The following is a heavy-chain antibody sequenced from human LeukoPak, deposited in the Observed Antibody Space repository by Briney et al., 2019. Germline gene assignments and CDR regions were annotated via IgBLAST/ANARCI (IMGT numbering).Heavy chain of an antibody. Sequence: SETLSLTCTVSGNSIISYYWSWIRQPPGKGLEWIGYIYYSGSTNYNPSLKSRVTISVDTSKNHFSLKLSSVTAADTAVYYRAREGLSGWYGPKFDYWGQGTLVTVSS. CDR3: AREGLSGWYGPKFDY. CDR2: IYYSGST. V-gene: IGHV4-59*01. D-gene: IGHD6-13*01. J-gene: IGHJ4*02. CDR1: GNSIISYY.